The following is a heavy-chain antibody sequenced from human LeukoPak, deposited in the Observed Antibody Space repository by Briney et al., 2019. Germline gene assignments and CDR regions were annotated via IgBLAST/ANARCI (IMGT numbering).Heavy chain of an antibody. V-gene: IGHV4-39*01. CDR1: GGSISSSSYY. Sequence: SETLSLTCTVSGGSISSSSYYWGWIRQPPGKGLEWIGSIYYSGSTYCNPSLKSRVTISVDTSKNQFSLKLSSVTAADTAVYYCARHESPYDYGDFFDYWGQGTLVTVSS. CDR2: IYYSGST. CDR3: ARHESPYDYGDFFDY. J-gene: IGHJ4*02. D-gene: IGHD4-17*01.